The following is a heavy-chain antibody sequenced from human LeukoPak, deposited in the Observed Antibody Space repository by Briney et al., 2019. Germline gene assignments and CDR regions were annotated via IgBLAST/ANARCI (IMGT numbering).Heavy chain of an antibody. CDR1: GLTFSIYT. Sequence: GVSQRLFCAASGLTFSIYTMNGVRHAPGKGLEGVSSFTSRSTYIYYADSVRGRFTLSRDNANNSLYQRMSSLRVEDPAGYYCARGEGYYASGSYYIDYWGKGTLVSVSS. V-gene: IGHV3-21*01. J-gene: IGHJ4*02. D-gene: IGHD3-10*01. CDR2: FTSRSTYI. CDR3: ARGEGYYASGSYYIDY.